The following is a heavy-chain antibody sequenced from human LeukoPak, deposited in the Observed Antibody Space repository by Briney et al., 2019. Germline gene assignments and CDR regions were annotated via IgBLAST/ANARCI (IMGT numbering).Heavy chain of an antibody. J-gene: IGHJ4*02. D-gene: IGHD1-26*01. CDR2: IIPILGIA. CDR3: ARGASGSYYRHYFDY. Sequence: SVKVSCKASGCTFSSYAISWVRQAPGQGLEWMGRIIPILGIANYAQKFQGRVTITADKSTSTAYMELSSLRSKDTAVYYCARGASGSYYRHYFDYWGQGTLVTVSS. V-gene: IGHV1-69*04. CDR1: GCTFSSYA.